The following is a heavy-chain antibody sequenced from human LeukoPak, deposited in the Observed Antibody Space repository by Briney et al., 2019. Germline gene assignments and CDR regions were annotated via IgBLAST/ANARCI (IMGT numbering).Heavy chain of an antibody. CDR2: ISPYNENT. V-gene: IGHV1-18*01. D-gene: IGHD5-24*01. CDR3: ARGRDGYNPFFDY. CDR1: DYSFTSYD. Sequence: ASVKVSCKASDYSFTSYDINWVRQAPGQGLEWMGWISPYNENTNYVRKFQARVTMTADTSTSTAYLELWSLRSDDTAVYYCARGRDGYNPFFDYWGQGTLVTVSS. J-gene: IGHJ4*02.